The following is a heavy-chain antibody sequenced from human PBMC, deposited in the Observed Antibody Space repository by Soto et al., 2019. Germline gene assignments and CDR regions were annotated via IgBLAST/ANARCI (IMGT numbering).Heavy chain of an antibody. D-gene: IGHD6-19*01. CDR3: ASASYSSGLGWFDP. CDR2: IIPIFGTA. J-gene: IGHJ5*02. CDR1: GGTFSSYA. V-gene: IGHV1-69*01. Sequence: QVQLVQSGAEVKKPGSSVEVSCKASGGTFSSYAISWVRQAPGQGLEWMGGIIPIFGTANYAQKFQGRVTITADESTSTAYMELGSLRSEDTAVYYCASASYSSGLGWFDPWVQGTLVTVSS.